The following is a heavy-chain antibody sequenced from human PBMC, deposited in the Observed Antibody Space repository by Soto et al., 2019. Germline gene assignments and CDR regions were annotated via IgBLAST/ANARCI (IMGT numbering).Heavy chain of an antibody. Sequence: QVQLVQSGAEVKKPGASVKVSCKASGYSFTSFGITWVRQAPGQGLEWMGWISAYNGNTNYAQNLQGRVIMTTDRSPTTVYMELRSLTSDDTAVYYCARDRGDTAMVTFNFWGQGTLVIVSS. J-gene: IGHJ4*02. D-gene: IGHD5-18*01. CDR3: ARDRGDTAMVTFNF. V-gene: IGHV1-18*04. CDR1: GYSFTSFG. CDR2: ISAYNGNT.